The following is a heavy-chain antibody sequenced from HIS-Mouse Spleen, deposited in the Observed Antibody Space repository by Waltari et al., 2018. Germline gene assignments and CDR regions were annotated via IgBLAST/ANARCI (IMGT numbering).Heavy chain of an antibody. J-gene: IGHJ3*02. CDR3: ARGPLANWGYRAFDI. Sequence: QVQLLASGGGVVQPGRSLRLPYAASAFTFSRYSIPWVRQAPGKGLEWVAVISYDGSNKYYADSVKGRFTISRDNSKNTLYLQMNSLRAEDTAVYYCARGPLANWGYRAFDIWGQGTMVTVSS. V-gene: IGHV3-30-3*01. D-gene: IGHD7-27*01. CDR1: AFTFSRYS. CDR2: ISYDGSNK.